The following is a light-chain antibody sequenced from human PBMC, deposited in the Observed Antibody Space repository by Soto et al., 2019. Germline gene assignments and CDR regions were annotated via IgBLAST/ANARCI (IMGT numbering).Light chain of an antibody. CDR1: SSDVGSYNL. V-gene: IGLV2-23*02. CDR3: CSYAGSTV. Sequence: QSVLNQPASVSGSPGQSITISCTGTSSDVGSYNLVSWYQQHPGKAPKLMIYEVSKRPSGVSNRFSGSKSGNTASLTISGLQAEDEADYYCCSYAGSTVFGGGTKVTVL. J-gene: IGLJ2*01. CDR2: EVS.